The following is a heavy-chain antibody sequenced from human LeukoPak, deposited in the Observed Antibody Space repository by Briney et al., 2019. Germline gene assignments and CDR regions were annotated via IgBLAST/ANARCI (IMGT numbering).Heavy chain of an antibody. D-gene: IGHD7-27*01. CDR2: INSGSSSI. V-gene: IGHV3-48*02. CDR3: ARDRLGAGSFDI. CDR1: GFTFSTYI. J-gene: IGHJ3*02. Sequence: GGSLRLSCAASGFTFSTYITNWVRQAPGKGLEWISYINSGSSSIHYADSVKGRFTISRDNAKNSLYLQMNSLRDEDTAVYYCARDRLGAGSFDIWGQGTMLTVPS.